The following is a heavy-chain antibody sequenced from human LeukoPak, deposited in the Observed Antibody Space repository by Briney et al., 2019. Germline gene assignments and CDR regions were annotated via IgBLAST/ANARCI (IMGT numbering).Heavy chain of an antibody. V-gene: IGHV3-21*04. CDR3: AKDPAAAVMVVVFYFDY. J-gene: IGHJ4*02. CDR2: ISSSSSYI. D-gene: IGHD6-13*01. Sequence: GGSLRLSCAASGFTFSSYSMNWVRQAPGKGLEWVSSISSSSSYIYYADSVKGRFTISRDNSKNTLYLQMNSLRAEDTVVYYCAKDPAAAVMVVVFYFDYWGQGTLVTVSS. CDR1: GFTFSSYS.